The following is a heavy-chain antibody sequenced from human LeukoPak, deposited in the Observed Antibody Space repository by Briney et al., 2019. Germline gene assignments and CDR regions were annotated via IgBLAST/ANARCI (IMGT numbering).Heavy chain of an antibody. D-gene: IGHD5-12*01. CDR3: AKARLPNTFDY. V-gene: IGHV3-23*01. CDR1: GFTFSSYA. CDR2: ISGSGGST. Sequence: PGGSLRLSCAASGFTFSSYAMSWVRQAPGQGLEWVSAISGSGGSTYYADSVKGRFTISGDNSKTTLYLQMNSLRAEDTAVYYCAKARLPNTFDYWGQGTLVTVSS. J-gene: IGHJ4*02.